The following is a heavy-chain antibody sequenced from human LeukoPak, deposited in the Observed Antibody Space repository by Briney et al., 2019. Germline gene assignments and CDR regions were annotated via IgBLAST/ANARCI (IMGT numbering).Heavy chain of an antibody. J-gene: IGHJ4*02. CDR1: GGSISSSSYY. Sequence: SETLSLTCTVSGGSISSSSYYWGWIRQPPGKGLEWVGSIYYTGSTYYNPSLKSRVTLSVDTSKSQFSLNLSSVTAADTAVYYCATQYYYDTSGYSPFDYWGQGTLVTVSS. CDR2: IYYTGST. CDR3: ATQYYYDTSGYSPFDY. V-gene: IGHV4-39*01. D-gene: IGHD3-22*01.